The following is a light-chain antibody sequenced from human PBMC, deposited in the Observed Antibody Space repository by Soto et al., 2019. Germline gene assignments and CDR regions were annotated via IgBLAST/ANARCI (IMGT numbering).Light chain of an antibody. CDR3: QQRSNWPPIT. CDR2: DAS. V-gene: IGKV3-11*01. Sequence: EIVLTQSPATLSLSPGERATLSCRASQSVSSDLAWYQQKPGQAPRLLIYDASNRATGIPARFSGSGSGTDFTLTISRLEAEDFAVYYCQQRSNWPPITFGQGTRLEIK. J-gene: IGKJ5*01. CDR1: QSVSSD.